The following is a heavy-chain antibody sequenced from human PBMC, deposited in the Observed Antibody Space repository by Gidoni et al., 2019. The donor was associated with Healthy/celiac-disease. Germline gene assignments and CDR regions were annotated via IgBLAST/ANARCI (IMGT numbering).Heavy chain of an antibody. J-gene: IGHJ4*02. CDR1: GFTFSSYC. D-gene: IGHD3-22*01. Sequence: QVQLVESGGGVVQPGRSLTLPFAASGFTFSSYCMHWVRQAPGTGLEWVAIIWYDGSNKYYADAVKGRFTISRDNAKNTLYLQMNSLRAEDTAVYYCARGGYYDSSGPRYWGQGTLVTVSS. CDR2: IWYDGSNK. V-gene: IGHV3-33*01. CDR3: ARGGYYDSSGPRY.